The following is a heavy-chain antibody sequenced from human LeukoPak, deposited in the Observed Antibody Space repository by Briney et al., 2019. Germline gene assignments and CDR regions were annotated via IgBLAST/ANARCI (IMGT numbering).Heavy chain of an antibody. J-gene: IGHJ4*02. Sequence: GGSLRLSCAASGFTFSSYSMNWVRQAPGKGLEWVLSISSSSSYIYYADSVKGRFTISRDNAKNSLYLQMNSLRAEDTAVYYCARILVRGVNDYWGQGTLVTVSS. CDR2: ISSSSSYI. V-gene: IGHV3-21*01. CDR3: ARILVRGVNDY. D-gene: IGHD3-10*01. CDR1: GFTFSSYS.